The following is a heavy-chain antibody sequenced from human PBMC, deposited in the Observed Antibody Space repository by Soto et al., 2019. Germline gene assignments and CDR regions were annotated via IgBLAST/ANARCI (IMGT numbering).Heavy chain of an antibody. CDR1: GYTFTSYA. J-gene: IGHJ6*03. CDR2: INAGNGNT. D-gene: IGHD2-2*01. CDR3: ARDDVGYCSSTSCYYYYMDV. Sequence: ASVKVSCKASGYTFTSYAIHWVRQAPGQRLEWMGWINAGNGNTKYSQKFQGRVTITRDTSASTAYMELSSLRSEDTAVYYCARDDVGYCSSTSCYYYYMDVWGKGTTVTVSS. V-gene: IGHV1-3*01.